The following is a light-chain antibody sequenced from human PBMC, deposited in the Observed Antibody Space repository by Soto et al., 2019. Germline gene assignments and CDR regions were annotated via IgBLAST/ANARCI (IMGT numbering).Light chain of an antibody. CDR2: GAS. Sequence: EFVSTQSPGTPCLSPVERHTLSCQASQTVRNNYLAWYQQKPGQAPRLLIYGASTRASGIPDRLSGRGSGTDFTLTISRLEPEDFALYYCQQYDLGFTFGSGTKVGIK. J-gene: IGKJ3*01. CDR3: QQYDLGFT. CDR1: QTVRNNY. V-gene: IGKV3-20*01.